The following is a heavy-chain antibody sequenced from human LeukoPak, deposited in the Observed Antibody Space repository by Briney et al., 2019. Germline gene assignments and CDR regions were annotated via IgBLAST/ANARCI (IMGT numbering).Heavy chain of an antibody. Sequence: ASVKVSCKASGYTFTSYAMHWVRQAPGQRLEWMGWINAGNSNTKYSQKFQGRVTITRDTSASTAYMELSSLRSEDTAVYYCARARVLYDSSGYYPWGQGTLVTVSS. D-gene: IGHD3-22*01. CDR2: INAGNSNT. CDR1: GYTFTSYA. CDR3: ARARVLYDSSGYYP. J-gene: IGHJ5*02. V-gene: IGHV1-3*01.